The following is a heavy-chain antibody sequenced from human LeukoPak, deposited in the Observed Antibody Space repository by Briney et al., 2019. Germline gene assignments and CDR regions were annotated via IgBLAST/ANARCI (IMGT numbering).Heavy chain of an antibody. CDR1: KFTFNSYS. V-gene: IGHV3-7*01. J-gene: IGHJ3*02. CDR2: IKQDGSEN. D-gene: IGHD3-3*01. CDR3: ARGEYYDFWNDYPGTSQSPFDI. Sequence: GGSLRLSCAASKFTFNSYSMSWFRQAPGKGLEWVANIKQDGSENFYVDSVKGRFTISRDNGKNSLYLQMNSPRVDDTAVYYCARGEYYDFWNDYPGTSQSPFDIWGQGTMVTVSS.